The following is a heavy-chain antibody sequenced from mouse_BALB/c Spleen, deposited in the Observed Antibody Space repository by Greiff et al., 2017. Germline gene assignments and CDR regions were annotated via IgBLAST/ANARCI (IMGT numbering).Heavy chain of an antibody. CDR3: ARGGRTGGLYYFDY. CDR2: INPSSGYT. V-gene: IGHV1-4*01. J-gene: IGHJ2*01. Sequence: QVQLQQSGAELARPGASVKMSCKASGYTFTSYTMHWVKQRPGQGLEWIGYINPSSGYTNYNQKFKDKATLTADKSSSTAYMQPSSLTSEDSAVYYGARGGRTGGLYYFDYWGQGTTLTVSS. CDR1: GYTFTSYT. D-gene: IGHD6-2*01.